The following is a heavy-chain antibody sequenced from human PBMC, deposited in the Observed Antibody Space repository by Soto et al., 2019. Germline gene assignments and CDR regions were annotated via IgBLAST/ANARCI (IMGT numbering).Heavy chain of an antibody. V-gene: IGHV3-48*02. CDR1: GFTFSSNS. CDR2: ISSSSSTI. Sequence: EVQVVESGGGLVQPGGSLRLSCAAPGFTFSSNSMNWVRQAPGKGLEWISYISSSSSTIYADSVKGRFTISRDNAKNSLYLRMNSLRDEDTAVYYCARVIWSGHLTSDLWGQGTLVTVSS. D-gene: IGHD3-3*01. J-gene: IGHJ5*02. CDR3: ARVIWSGHLTSDL.